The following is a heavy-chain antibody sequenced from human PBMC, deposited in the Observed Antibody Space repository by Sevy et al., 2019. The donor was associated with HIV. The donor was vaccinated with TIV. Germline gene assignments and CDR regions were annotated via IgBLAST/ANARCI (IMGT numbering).Heavy chain of an antibody. J-gene: IGHJ4*02. Sequence: GGSLRLSCAASGFIFSDYGMHWVRQAPGKGLEWVAVISYDGSNKYYVDSVKGRFTISRDNSKNTLYLQMNSLRAEDTAVYYCAKDRGRIAVAGIRGFDYWGQGTLVTVSS. V-gene: IGHV3-30*18. D-gene: IGHD6-19*01. CDR2: ISYDGSNK. CDR1: GFIFSDYG. CDR3: AKDRGRIAVAGIRGFDY.